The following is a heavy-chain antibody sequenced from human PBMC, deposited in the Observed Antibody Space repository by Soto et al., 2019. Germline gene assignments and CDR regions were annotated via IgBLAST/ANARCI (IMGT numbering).Heavy chain of an antibody. D-gene: IGHD1-26*01. CDR2: IYWDDEK. J-gene: IGHJ4*02. V-gene: IGHV2-5*02. Sequence: QITLKESGPTLVKPTQTLTLTCTFSGFSLSTSSGVGVGWIRQPPGKALEWLAFIYWDDEKRYSPSLKSRLTVTKDTSQNQVVLILTTMDPVDPATYSCAHILCIGGYYEAFDYSGPGALVPVSS. CDR3: AHILCIGGYYEAFDY. CDR1: GFSLSTSSGVG.